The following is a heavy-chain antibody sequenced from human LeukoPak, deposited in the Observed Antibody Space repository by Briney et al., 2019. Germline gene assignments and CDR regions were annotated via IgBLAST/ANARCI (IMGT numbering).Heavy chain of an antibody. CDR1: GGSISSGGYY. CDR3: ARVRYYDFWSGYYLGYYYYYMDV. J-gene: IGHJ6*03. Sequence: SSETLSLTCTVSGGSISSGGYYWSWIRQHPGKGLEWIGYIYYSGSTYYNPSLKSRVTISVDTSKNQFFLKLSSVTAADTAVYYCARVRYYDFWSGYYLGYYYYYMDVWGQGTLVTVSS. D-gene: IGHD3-3*01. CDR2: IYYSGST. V-gene: IGHV4-31*03.